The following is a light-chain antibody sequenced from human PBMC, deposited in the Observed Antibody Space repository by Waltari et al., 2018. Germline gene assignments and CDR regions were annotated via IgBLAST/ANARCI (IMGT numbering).Light chain of an antibody. CDR1: SSDSGGYNY. V-gene: IGLV2-14*03. J-gene: IGLJ2*01. Sequence: SALTQPDSVSGSPGQSITISCSGISSDSGGYNYVSWYQQHPGEPPKVIIYDVTNRPAGVASRFAGSKSGSSASLTISGLQPEDEADYYCSSFTSSTTGIFGGGTKLTVL. CDR2: DVT. CDR3: SSFTSSTTGI.